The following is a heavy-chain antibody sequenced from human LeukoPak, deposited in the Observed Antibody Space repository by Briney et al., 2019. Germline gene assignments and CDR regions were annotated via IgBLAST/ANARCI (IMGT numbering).Heavy chain of an antibody. CDR1: GFSFSQHS. D-gene: IGHD6-6*01. Sequence: GGSLRLSCEASGFSFSQHSMGWVRLAPGKGLEWVSSITGGGTFTFYADSVKGRFTISRDTSKNTLYLQINNLRAEDTAVYYCAKDRETYEYTFDYWGQGTLVTVSS. J-gene: IGHJ4*02. V-gene: IGHV3-21*01. CDR2: ITGGGTFT. CDR3: AKDRETYEYTFDY.